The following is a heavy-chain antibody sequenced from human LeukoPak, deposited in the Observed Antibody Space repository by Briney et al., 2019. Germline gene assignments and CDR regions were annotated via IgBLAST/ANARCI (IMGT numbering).Heavy chain of an antibody. CDR2: ISGSGGST. D-gene: IGHD6-13*01. Sequence: GGSLRLSCAASGFTFSSYAMSWVRQAPGKGLEWVSAISGSGGSTYYADSVKGRFTISRDNSKNTLYLQMNSLRAEDTAIYYCAKESGIAAAGTEYFDYWGQGTLVTVSS. V-gene: IGHV3-23*01. CDR3: AKESGIAAAGTEYFDY. J-gene: IGHJ4*02. CDR1: GFTFSSYA.